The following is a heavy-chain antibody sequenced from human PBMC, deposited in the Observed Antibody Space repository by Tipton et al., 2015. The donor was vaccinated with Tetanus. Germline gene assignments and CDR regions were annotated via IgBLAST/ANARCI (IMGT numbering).Heavy chain of an antibody. CDR1: GLTFSSCS. Sequence: SLRLSCVAAGLTFSSCSMGWVRQAPGKGLEWVSAIVGSGAKTYYADSVKGRFTISRDNSKDTLYLQLNSLRAEDTAICYCAKDLRGPEAGTWYFDLWGRGTLVTVSS. CDR3: AKDLRGPEAGTWYFDL. D-gene: IGHD6-19*01. V-gene: IGHV3-23*01. J-gene: IGHJ2*01. CDR2: IVGSGAKT.